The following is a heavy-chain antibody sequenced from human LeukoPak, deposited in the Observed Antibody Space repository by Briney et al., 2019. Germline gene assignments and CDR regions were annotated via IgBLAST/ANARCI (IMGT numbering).Heavy chain of an antibody. J-gene: IGHJ3*02. CDR1: GSSFADYS. CDR2: ISWNSVSL. D-gene: IGHD2-2*01. V-gene: IGHV3-9*01. CDR3: AKENIYCSGTSCYHDAFDI. Sequence: PGRSHRPFYAASGSSFADYSLHCARQPPRKGLEWVSCISWNSVSLDYADSVKGRFTISRDNAKNYLYMQMNSLRAEDTALYYCAKENIYCSGTSCYHDAFDIWGQGTMVTVSS.